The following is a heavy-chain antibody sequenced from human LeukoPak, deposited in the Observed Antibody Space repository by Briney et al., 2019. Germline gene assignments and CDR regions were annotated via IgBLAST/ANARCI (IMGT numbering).Heavy chain of an antibody. D-gene: IGHD2-2*01. CDR1: GGSFSGYY. Sequence: PSETLSLTCAVYGGSFSGYYWSWIRQPPGKGLEWIGEINHSGSTNYNPSLKSRVTISVDTSKNQFSLKLSSVTAADTAVYYCARIRWDIVVVPALHRRLDGWGQGTTVTVSS. CDR3: ARIRWDIVVVPALHRRLDG. CDR2: INHSGST. V-gene: IGHV4-34*01. J-gene: IGHJ6*02.